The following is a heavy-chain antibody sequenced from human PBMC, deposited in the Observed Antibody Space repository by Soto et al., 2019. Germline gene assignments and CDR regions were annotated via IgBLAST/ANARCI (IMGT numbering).Heavy chain of an antibody. V-gene: IGHV1-3*01. CDR3: ARETGYDSRGYYFHYFDY. Sequence: QVQLVQSGAEVKKPGASVKVSCKASGYTFTSYAMHWVRQAPGQRLEWMGWINAGNGNTKYSQKFQGRVTITRDTSASTAYMELSSLRSEDTAVYYCARETGYDSRGYYFHYFDYWGQGTLVTVSS. CDR2: INAGNGNT. D-gene: IGHD3-22*01. CDR1: GYTFTSYA. J-gene: IGHJ4*02.